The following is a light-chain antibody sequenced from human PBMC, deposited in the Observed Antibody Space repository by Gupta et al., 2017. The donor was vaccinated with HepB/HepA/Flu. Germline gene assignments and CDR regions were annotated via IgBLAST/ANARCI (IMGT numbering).Light chain of an antibody. J-gene: IGLJ3*02. Sequence: QFVLTHPPSVSGAPGQRVTISCTGSDSDIGAYVDVHWSQHVAGRAPKLLIYGNTNRPSGVPDRFSGSKSGTAASLAITGLQAEDEADYYCQSYDSGLSVWVFGGGTKVTVL. CDR2: GNT. CDR1: DSDIGAYVD. CDR3: QSYDSGLSVWV. V-gene: IGLV1-40*01.